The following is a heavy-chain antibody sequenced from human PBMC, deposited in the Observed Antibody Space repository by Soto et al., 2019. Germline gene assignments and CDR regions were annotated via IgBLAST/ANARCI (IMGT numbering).Heavy chain of an antibody. V-gene: IGHV3-23*01. CDR1: GFTFSSYA. J-gene: IGHJ6*02. CDR2: ISGSGGST. Sequence: LRLSCAASGFTFSSYAMSWVRQAPGKGLEWVSAISGSGGSTYYADSVKGRFTISRDNSKNTLYLQMNSLRAEDTAVYYCAKGRITMVRGVISKDYYYYYGMDVWGQGTTVTVSS. D-gene: IGHD3-10*01. CDR3: AKGRITMVRGVISKDYYYYYGMDV.